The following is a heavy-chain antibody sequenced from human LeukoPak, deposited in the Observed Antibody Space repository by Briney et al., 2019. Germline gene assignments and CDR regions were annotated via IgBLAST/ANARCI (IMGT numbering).Heavy chain of an antibody. V-gene: IGHV4-39*01. CDR1: GGSISSSSYY. CDR2: IYYSGST. Sequence: SETLSLTCTVSGGSISSSSYYWGWIRQPPGKGLEWIGSIYYSGSTYYNPSLKSRVTISVDTSKNQFSLKLSSVTAADTAVYYCARGLLITMIVVVITTSYYFDYWGQGTLVTVSS. D-gene: IGHD3-22*01. CDR3: ARGLLITMIVVVITTSYYFDY. J-gene: IGHJ4*02.